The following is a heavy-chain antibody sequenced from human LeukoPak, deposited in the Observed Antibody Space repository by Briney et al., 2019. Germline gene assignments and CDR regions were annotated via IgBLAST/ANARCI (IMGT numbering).Heavy chain of an antibody. D-gene: IGHD3-10*01. V-gene: IGHV1-69*04. Sequence: SVKVSCKASGGTFSNYAISWGRQAPGQGLEWMGRIIPILGIANYAQKFPGRVTITADKSRSTAYMELSSLRSEDTAVYYCARDGMVRGVIDYYGMDVWGQGTTVTVSS. CDR2: IIPILGIA. CDR1: GGTFSNYA. J-gene: IGHJ6*02. CDR3: ARDGMVRGVIDYYGMDV.